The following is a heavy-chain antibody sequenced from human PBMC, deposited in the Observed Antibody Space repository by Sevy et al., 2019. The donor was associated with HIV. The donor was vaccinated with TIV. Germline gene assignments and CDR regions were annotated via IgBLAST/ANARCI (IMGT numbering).Heavy chain of an antibody. J-gene: IGHJ2*01. V-gene: IGHV5-51*01. CDR2: IYPGDSDT. Sequence: GESLKISCKGSEYSFTSYWIGWVRQMPGKGLEWMGIIYPGDSDTRYIPSFQGQVTISADKSISTAYLQWSSLKASDTAMYYCARRSIADFFWYFDLWGRGTLVTVSS. CDR1: EYSFTSYW. CDR3: ARRSIADFFWYFDL. D-gene: IGHD6-6*01.